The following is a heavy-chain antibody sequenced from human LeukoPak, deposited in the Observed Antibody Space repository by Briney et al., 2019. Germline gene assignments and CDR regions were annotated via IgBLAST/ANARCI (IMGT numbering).Heavy chain of an antibody. Sequence: SETLSLTCAVYDGSLNGYYWSWIRQPPGKGLEWIGEMNDSGRTTYNPSLESRATISAERSKNQFSLKLTSVAAADTAVYYCASGSWSRRFAPWGQGTLVTVSS. D-gene: IGHD1-14*01. CDR2: MNDSGRT. V-gene: IGHV4-34*01. CDR1: DGSLNGYY. CDR3: ASGSWSRRFAP. J-gene: IGHJ5*02.